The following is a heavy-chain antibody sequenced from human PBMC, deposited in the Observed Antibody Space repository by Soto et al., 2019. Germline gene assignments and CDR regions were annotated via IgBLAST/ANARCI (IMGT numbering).Heavy chain of an antibody. CDR3: ARPLGLPLNYGMDV. Sequence: GGSLRLSCAASGFTFSSYGMHWVRQAPGKGLEWVAVIWYDGSNKYYADSVKGRFTISRDNSKNTLYLQMNSLRAEDTAVYYCARPLGLPLNYGMDVWGQGTTVTVSS. CDR1: GFTFSSYG. CDR2: IWYDGSNK. V-gene: IGHV3-33*01. J-gene: IGHJ6*02.